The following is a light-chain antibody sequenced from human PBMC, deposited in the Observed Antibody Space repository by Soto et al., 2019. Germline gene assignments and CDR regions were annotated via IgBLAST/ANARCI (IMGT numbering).Light chain of an antibody. CDR1: SSDLGDYNY. V-gene: IGLV2-14*01. J-gene: IGLJ2*01. Sequence: QSALTQPASVSGSPGQSITISCTGTSSDLGDYNYVSCYQQHPGKAPKLLIYEVTNRPSGVSNRFSGSKSGNTASLTISGLQAEDEADYYCTSYTSDNTLVLFGGGTKLTVL. CDR3: TSYTSDNTLVL. CDR2: EVT.